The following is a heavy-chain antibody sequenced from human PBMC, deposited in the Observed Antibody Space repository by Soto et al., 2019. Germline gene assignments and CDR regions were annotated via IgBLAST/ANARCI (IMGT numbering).Heavy chain of an antibody. J-gene: IGHJ4*02. V-gene: IGHV1-24*01. D-gene: IGHD2-8*02. CDR2: FDPEDGET. Sequence: VASVKVSCKVSGYTLTELSMHWVRQAPGKGLEWMGGFDPEDGETIYAQKFQGRVTMTEDTSTDTAYMELSSLRSEDTAVYYCATVWVVCATSGLFDYWGQGTLVTVSS. CDR3: ATVWVVCATSGLFDY. CDR1: GYTLTELS.